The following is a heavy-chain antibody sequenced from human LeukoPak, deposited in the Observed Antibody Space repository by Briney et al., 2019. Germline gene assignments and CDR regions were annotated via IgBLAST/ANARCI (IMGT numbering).Heavy chain of an antibody. D-gene: IGHD3-10*01. J-gene: IGHJ4*02. Sequence: GGSLRLSCAASGFTFSSYAMSWVRQAPGKGLEWVSAISGSSGSTYYADSVKGRFTISRDNSKNTLYLQMNSLRAEDTAVYYCAKKYYYGSGSSMGDYWGQGTLVTVSS. V-gene: IGHV3-23*01. CDR1: GFTFSSYA. CDR2: ISGSSGST. CDR3: AKKYYYGSGSSMGDY.